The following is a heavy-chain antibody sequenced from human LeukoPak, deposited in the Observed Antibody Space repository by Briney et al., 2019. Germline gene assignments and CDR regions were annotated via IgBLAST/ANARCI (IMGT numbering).Heavy chain of an antibody. D-gene: IGHD2-21*02. CDR3: VTAPVFSDSYFKY. CDR1: GYTLTELS. V-gene: IGHV1-24*01. CDR2: FDPEDGET. J-gene: IGHJ4*02. Sequence: ASVKVSCKVSGYTLTELSMHWVRQVPGKGLEWMGRFDPEDGETIYAQKFQGGVTMTEDTSTGTAYMELSSLRSEDTAVYYCVTAPVFSDSYFKYWGQGTLVTVSS.